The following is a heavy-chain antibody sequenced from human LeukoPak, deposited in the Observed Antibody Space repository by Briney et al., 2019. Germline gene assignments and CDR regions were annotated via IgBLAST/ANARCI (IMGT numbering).Heavy chain of an antibody. CDR3: ARRYPAVSTGGNWFDP. D-gene: IGHD2-2*01. V-gene: IGHV4-30-4*01. CDR2: IYYSGRT. Sequence: SQTLSLTCTVSGGSISNDDNYWTWIRQPPGKGLEWIGFIYYSGRTKYNPSLTSRVTMSVDTSKNQFSLKLSSVTAADTAVYYCARRYPAVSTGGNWFDPWGQGTLVTVSS. CDR1: GGSISNDDNY. J-gene: IGHJ5*02.